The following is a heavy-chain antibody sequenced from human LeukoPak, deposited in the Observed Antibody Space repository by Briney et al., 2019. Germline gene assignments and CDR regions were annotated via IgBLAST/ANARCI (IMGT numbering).Heavy chain of an antibody. CDR3: ARGQLRYFDWLLGNDAFDI. V-gene: IGHV4-30-4*01. CDR2: IYYSGST. D-gene: IGHD3-9*01. Sequence: PSQTLSLTCTVSGGSISSGDYYWSWIRQPPGKGLEWIGYIYYSGSTYYNPSLKSRVTISVDTSKNQFSLKLSSVTAADTAVYYCARGQLRYFDWLLGNDAFDIWGQGTMVTVSS. CDR1: GGSISSGDYY. J-gene: IGHJ3*02.